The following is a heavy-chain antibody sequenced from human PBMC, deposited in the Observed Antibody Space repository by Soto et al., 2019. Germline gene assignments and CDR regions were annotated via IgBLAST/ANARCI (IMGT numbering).Heavy chain of an antibody. Sequence: QLQLRESGAGLVKPSETLSLTCTVSGGSISSGAYSWTWIRQSPGKGLEWLGFIYQSGSTYYSPSLKSRVRISIDKSKNQLSLNLRSVTAADTAVYYCARDNSGGSNSDCYLSGWFDPWGQGTLVTVSS. D-gene: IGHD2-2*01. J-gene: IGHJ5*02. CDR3: ARDNSGGSNSDCYLSGWFDP. CDR1: GGSISSGAYS. V-gene: IGHV4-30-2*06. CDR2: IYQSGST.